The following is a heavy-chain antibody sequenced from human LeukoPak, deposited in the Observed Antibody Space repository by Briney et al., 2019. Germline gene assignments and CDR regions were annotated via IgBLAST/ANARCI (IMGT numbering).Heavy chain of an antibody. V-gene: IGHV1-2*02. D-gene: IGHD3-22*01. J-gene: IGHJ4*02. CDR1: GYTFTGYY. Sequence: ASVKVSCKASGYTFTGYYMHWVRQAPGQGFEWMGWINPNSGGTNYAQKFQGRVTMTRDTSISTAYMELSRLRSDDTAVYYCAREPNNYYDSSGYSGWGQGTLVTVSS. CDR2: INPNSGGT. CDR3: AREPNNYYDSSGYSG.